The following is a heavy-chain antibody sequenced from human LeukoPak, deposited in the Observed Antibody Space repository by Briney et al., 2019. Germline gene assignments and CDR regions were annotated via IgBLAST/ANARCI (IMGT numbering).Heavy chain of an antibody. J-gene: IGHJ4*02. Sequence: SETLSLTCTVSGVSIFSYYWTWIRRPPGQGLEWIGYIHYSGTTNYNPSLKSRVSISIDTSRSQFSLKLTSATAADTAIYYCATGRSIRYFDYWGQGTLLSVSS. V-gene: IGHV4-59*08. CDR2: IHYSGTT. CDR1: GVSIFSYY. CDR3: ATGRSIRYFDY. D-gene: IGHD4-17*01.